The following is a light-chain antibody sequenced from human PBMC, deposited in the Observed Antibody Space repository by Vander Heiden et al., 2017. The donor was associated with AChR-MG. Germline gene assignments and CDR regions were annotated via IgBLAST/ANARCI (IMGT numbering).Light chain of an antibody. CDR3: QQYGSSPRIT. V-gene: IGKV3-20*01. Sequence: IVLTQSPGTLSFSPGERATLSWRASQSVSSSYVAWYQQKPGQAPRLLIYGASSRATGIPDRFSGSGSGTDFTLTISRLEPEDFAVYYCQQYGSSPRITFGQGTRLEIK. CDR2: GAS. J-gene: IGKJ5*01. CDR1: QSVSSSY.